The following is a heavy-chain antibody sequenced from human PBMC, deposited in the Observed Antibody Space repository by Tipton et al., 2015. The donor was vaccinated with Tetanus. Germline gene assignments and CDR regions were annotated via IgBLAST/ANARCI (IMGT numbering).Heavy chain of an antibody. CDR3: ARGPTVTTAHYYYGMDV. Sequence: VQLVQSGAEVKKPGASVKVSCTANGYSFTSYGINWVRQAPGQGLEWVGWITPYNGHRDLAQKFQGRVTMTRDTSTSTVYMELSSLRSEDTAVYYCARGPTVTTAHYYYGMDVWGQGTTVTVSS. D-gene: IGHD4-11*01. CDR2: ITPYNGHR. CDR1: GYSFTSYG. V-gene: IGHV1-8*01. J-gene: IGHJ6*02.